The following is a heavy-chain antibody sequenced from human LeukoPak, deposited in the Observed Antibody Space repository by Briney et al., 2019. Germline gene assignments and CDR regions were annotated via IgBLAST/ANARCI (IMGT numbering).Heavy chain of an antibody. V-gene: IGHV3-21*04. CDR1: GFAFSSYS. J-gene: IGHJ4*02. CDR3: AKDIGKASYGSGSVDY. D-gene: IGHD3-10*01. CDR2: ISSSSSYI. Sequence: PGGSLRLSCAASGFAFSSYSMNWVRQAAGKGLEWVSSISSSSSYIYSADSVKGRFTISRDNSKTSLYLQMNSLRTEDPALYYCAKDIGKASYGSGSVDYWGQGTLVTVSS.